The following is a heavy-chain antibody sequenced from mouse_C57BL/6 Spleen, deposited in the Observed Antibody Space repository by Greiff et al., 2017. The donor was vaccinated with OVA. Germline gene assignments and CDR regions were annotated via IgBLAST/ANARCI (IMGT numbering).Heavy chain of an antibody. CDR3: ARGVLIGYYYAMDY. Sequence: VQLQQPGTELVNPGASVKLSCKASGYTFTSYWMHWVKQRPGQGLEWIGNINPSNGGTNYNEKFKGKATLTVDKSSSTAYMQLSSLTSEDSAVYYCARGVLIGYYYAMDYWGQGTSVTVSS. J-gene: IGHJ4*01. CDR1: GYTFTSYW. CDR2: INPSNGGT. V-gene: IGHV1-53*01.